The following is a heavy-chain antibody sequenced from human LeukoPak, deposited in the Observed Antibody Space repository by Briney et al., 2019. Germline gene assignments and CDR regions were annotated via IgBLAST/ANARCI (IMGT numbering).Heavy chain of an antibody. CDR2: IYDSGST. D-gene: IGHD3-22*01. CDR1: GGSISSYY. Sequence: SETLSLTCTVSGGSISSYYWSWIRQPPGKGLEWIGYIYDSGSTNYNPSLKSRVTISVDTSKNQFSLKLSSVTAADTAVFYCASLTTADAFDIRGQGTMVTVSS. J-gene: IGHJ3*02. V-gene: IGHV4-59*01. CDR3: ASLTTADAFDI.